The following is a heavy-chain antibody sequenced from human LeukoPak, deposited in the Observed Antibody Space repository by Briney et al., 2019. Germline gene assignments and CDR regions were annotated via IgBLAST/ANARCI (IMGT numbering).Heavy chain of an antibody. Sequence: PGGSLRLSCAASGFSFKNYAMSWVRQAPGKGLEWVSAIGHDGGDPKYAGSVKGRFTISRDNSKNTLYLQMNSLRAEDAAVYYCAKDSGTCCWYFDLWGRGTLVTVSS. D-gene: IGHD1-26*01. CDR2: IGHDGGDP. V-gene: IGHV3-23*01. J-gene: IGHJ2*01. CDR1: GFSFKNYA. CDR3: AKDSGTCCWYFDL.